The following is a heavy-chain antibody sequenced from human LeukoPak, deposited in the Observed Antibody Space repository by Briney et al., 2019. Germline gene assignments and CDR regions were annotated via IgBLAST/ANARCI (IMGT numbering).Heavy chain of an antibody. CDR1: GFTFSSYA. D-gene: IGHD3-22*01. CDR2: ISYDGSNK. Sequence: PGGSLRLSCAASGFTFSSYAMHWVRQAPGKGLEWVAVISYDGSNKYYADSVKGRFTISRDNSKNTLYLQMNSLRAEDTAVYYCARGPITMIVVPYRGVLDYWGQGTLVTVSS. CDR3: ARGPITMIVVPYRGVLDY. J-gene: IGHJ4*02. V-gene: IGHV3-30-3*01.